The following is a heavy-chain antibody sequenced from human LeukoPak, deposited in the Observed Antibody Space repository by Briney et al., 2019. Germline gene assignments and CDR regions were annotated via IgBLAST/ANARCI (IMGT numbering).Heavy chain of an antibody. CDR3: ARDRRIAARRGMDV. J-gene: IGHJ6*02. Sequence: SVKVSCKASGGTFSSYAISWVRQAPGQGLEWMGGIIPIFGTANYAQKFQGRVTITADESTSTAYMELSSLRSEDTAVYYCARDRRIAARRGMDVWGQGTTVTVSS. D-gene: IGHD6-6*01. CDR1: GGTFSSYA. V-gene: IGHV1-69*01. CDR2: IIPIFGTA.